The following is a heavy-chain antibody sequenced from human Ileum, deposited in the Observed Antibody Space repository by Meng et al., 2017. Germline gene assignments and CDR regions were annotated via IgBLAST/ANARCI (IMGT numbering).Heavy chain of an antibody. V-gene: IGHV3-66*01. Sequence: VHLGESGGGFVKPGGSLRLSCAVSGFTFSGAWMSWVRQAPGKGLEWVSVIDAGGGTNYADSVKGRFTISRDNSKNTLYLQMDSLRAEDTAVYYCVGGFYFQYWGQGTLVTVSS. CDR2: IDAGGGT. CDR1: GFTFSGAW. CDR3: VGGFYFQY. D-gene: IGHD3-3*01. J-gene: IGHJ1*01.